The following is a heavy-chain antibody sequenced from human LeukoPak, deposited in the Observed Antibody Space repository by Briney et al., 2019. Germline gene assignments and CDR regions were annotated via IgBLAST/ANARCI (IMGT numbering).Heavy chain of an antibody. J-gene: IGHJ4*02. V-gene: IGHV3-15*01. Sequence: GRSLRLSCAASGFTFSNAWMSWVRQAPGKGREWVGRIKSKTDGGTTDYAAPVKGRLTISREDSKNTLYLQMNSLKTEDTAVYYCTTDHHFSDYGDYLTFAKAEYYFDYWGQGTLVTVSS. CDR1: GFTFSNAW. D-gene: IGHD4-17*01. CDR3: TTDHHFSDYGDYLTFAKAEYYFDY. CDR2: IKSKTDGGTT.